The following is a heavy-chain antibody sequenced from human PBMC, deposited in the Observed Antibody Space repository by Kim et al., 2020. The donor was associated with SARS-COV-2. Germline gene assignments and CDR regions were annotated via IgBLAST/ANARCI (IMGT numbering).Heavy chain of an antibody. CDR2: ISSSGSTI. CDR3: ARDGGRYYYYYGMDV. V-gene: IGHV3-48*03. CDR1: GFTFSSYE. D-gene: IGHD3-16*01. Sequence: GGSLRLSCAASGFTFSSYEMNWVRQAPGKGLEWVSYISSSGSTIYYADSVKGRFTISRDNAKNSLYLQMNSLRAEDTAVYYCARDGGRYYYYYGMDVWGQGTTVTVSS. J-gene: IGHJ6*02.